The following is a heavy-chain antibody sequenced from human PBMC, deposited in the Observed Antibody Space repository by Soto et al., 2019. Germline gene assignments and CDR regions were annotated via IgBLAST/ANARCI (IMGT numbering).Heavy chain of an antibody. V-gene: IGHV4-31*03. Sequence: KPSETLSLTCTVSGGSISSGGYYWSWIRQHPGKGLEWIGYIYYSGSTYYNPSLKSRVTISVDTSKNQFSLKLSSVTAADTAVYYCARAKKGDAVSYAFDIWGQGTMVTVSS. D-gene: IGHD2-8*01. J-gene: IGHJ3*02. CDR2: IYYSGST. CDR3: ARAKKGDAVSYAFDI. CDR1: GGSISSGGYY.